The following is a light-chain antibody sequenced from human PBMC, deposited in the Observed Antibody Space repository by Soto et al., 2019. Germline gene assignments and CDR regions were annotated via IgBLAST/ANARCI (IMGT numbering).Light chain of an antibody. CDR2: DVS. V-gene: IGLV2-14*03. Sequence: QSVLTQLASVSGSPGQSFTISCTGTSSDVGGYNYVSWYQHHPGKAPKLIIYDVSNRPSGVSIRFSGSKSDNTASLTISGLQPEDEADYHCSSYTTSNTRQIVFGTGTKLTVL. J-gene: IGLJ1*01. CDR3: SSYTTSNTRQIV. CDR1: SSDVGGYNY.